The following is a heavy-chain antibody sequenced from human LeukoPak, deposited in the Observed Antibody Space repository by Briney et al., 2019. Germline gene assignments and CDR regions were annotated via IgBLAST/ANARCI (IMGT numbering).Heavy chain of an antibody. Sequence: SETLSLTCTVSGGSISSYYWSWIRQPPGEGLEGIGYIYYSGSTNYNPSLKSIVTISVHTSKNQFSLKLSSVTAADTAVYYCARAIVVVNYYYMDVWGKGTTVTVSS. D-gene: IGHD3-22*01. V-gene: IGHV4-59*01. CDR1: GGSISSYY. CDR3: ARAIVVVNYYYMDV. J-gene: IGHJ6*03. CDR2: IYYSGST.